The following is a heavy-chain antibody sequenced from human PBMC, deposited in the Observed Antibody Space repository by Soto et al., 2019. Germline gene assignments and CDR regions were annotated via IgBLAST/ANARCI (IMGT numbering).Heavy chain of an antibody. CDR3: AGGWGYDSTDYYYAY. CDR1: GGSFNRHT. V-gene: IGHV1-69*01. Sequence: QVQLVQSGAEVRKPGSSVRVSCKASGGSFNRHTISWVRQAPGQGLEWMGGIIPIFGTANHAQKFQGRVTIIADEYTITVYMELSSLRSDDTAIYYCAGGWGYDSTDYYYAYWGQGTLVIVSS. J-gene: IGHJ4*02. CDR2: IIPIFGTA. D-gene: IGHD3-22*01.